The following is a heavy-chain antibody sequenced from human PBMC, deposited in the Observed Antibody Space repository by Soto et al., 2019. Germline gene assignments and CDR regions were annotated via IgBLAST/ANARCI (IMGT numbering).Heavy chain of an antibody. CDR3: ARDWAPETYGEPVRYFGY. D-gene: IGHD4-17*01. CDR1: GYTFTSYY. V-gene: IGHV1-46*03. CDR2: INPSGGST. J-gene: IGHJ4*02. Sequence: QVQLVQSGAEVKKPGASVKVSCKASGYTFTSYYMHWVRQAPGQGLEWMGIINPSGGSTSYAQKFQGRFTMTRDTSTSTVYMERSSLRSEDTAVYYCARDWAPETYGEPVRYFGYWGQGTLVTVSS.